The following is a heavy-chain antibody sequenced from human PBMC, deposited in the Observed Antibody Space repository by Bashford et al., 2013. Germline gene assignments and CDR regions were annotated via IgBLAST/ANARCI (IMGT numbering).Heavy chain of an antibody. Sequence: VRQAPGKGLEWVGRTANKANSYITQYAASVQGRFTISRDDSKNSLSLQMNSLKTEDTAVYYCTRFLSDWGQGTLVTVSS. CDR3: TRFLSD. J-gene: IGHJ4*02. D-gene: IGHD3-3*01. CDR2: TANKANSYIT. V-gene: IGHV3-72*01.